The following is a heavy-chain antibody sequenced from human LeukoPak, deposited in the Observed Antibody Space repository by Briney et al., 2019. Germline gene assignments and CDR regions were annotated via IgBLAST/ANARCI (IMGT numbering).Heavy chain of an antibody. V-gene: IGHV4-59*12. CDR2: VYYNGTT. D-gene: IGHD3-3*01. CDR3: ARGGLFGVVVWSDP. Sequence: PSETLSLTCTVSGGSIRSYYWSWIRQPPGKGLEWIGSVYYNGTTNYNPSVKRRVTISVDTSNNQFSLKLRSVTAADTAVYYCARGGLFGVVVWSDPWGQGTLVIVSS. J-gene: IGHJ5*02. CDR1: GGSIRSYY.